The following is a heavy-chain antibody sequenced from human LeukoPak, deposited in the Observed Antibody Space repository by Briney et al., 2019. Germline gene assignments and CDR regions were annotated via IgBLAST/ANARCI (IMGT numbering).Heavy chain of an antibody. Sequence: SETLSLTCAVYGGSFSGYYWSWIRQPPGKGLEWIGEINHSGSTNYNPSLKSRVTISVDTSKNQFSLKLSSVTAADTAVYYCASVDSGATSDYWGQGTLVTVSS. J-gene: IGHJ4*02. V-gene: IGHV4-34*01. CDR2: INHSGST. CDR3: ASVDSGATSDY. D-gene: IGHD1-26*01. CDR1: GGSFSGYY.